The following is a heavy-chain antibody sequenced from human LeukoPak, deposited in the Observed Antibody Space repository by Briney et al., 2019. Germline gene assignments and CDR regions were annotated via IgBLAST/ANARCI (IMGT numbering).Heavy chain of an antibody. V-gene: IGHV3-23*01. J-gene: IGHJ4*02. D-gene: IGHD1-26*01. CDR3: AKDKVPDGKWDIDY. CDR1: GFLFSTYT. Sequence: PGGSLRLSCAASGFLFSTYTVNWVRQAPGQGLELVAALAAASGTRYYANSVKGRFTISRDNSKNTVFLQMNSLRVEDTAVYYCAKDKVPDGKWDIDYWGQGTLVTVSS. CDR2: LAAASGTR.